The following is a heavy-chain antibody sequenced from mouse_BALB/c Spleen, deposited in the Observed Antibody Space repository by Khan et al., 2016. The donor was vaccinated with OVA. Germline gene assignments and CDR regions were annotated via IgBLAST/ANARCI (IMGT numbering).Heavy chain of an antibody. CDR2: INPSNGYT. Sequence: VQLQQSGAELARPGASVKMSCKASGYTFPSYTIHWIKLRPGQGLEWIGYINPSNGYTTYNQKFKDKATLTADKSSTTAYMQLSSLPSDDSAVYDCVRDGAYPRNDGWFAYWGQGTLVTVSA. V-gene: IGHV1-4*01. CDR1: GYTFPSYT. J-gene: IGHJ3*01. D-gene: IGHD2-14*01. CDR3: VRDGAYPRNDGWFAY.